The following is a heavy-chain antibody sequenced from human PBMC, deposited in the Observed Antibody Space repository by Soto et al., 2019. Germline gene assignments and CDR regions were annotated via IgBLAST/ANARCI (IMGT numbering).Heavy chain of an antibody. CDR2: ISYDGSNK. J-gene: IGHJ4*02. CDR3: ARELYSCGAECPYYMDY. V-gene: IGHV3-30-3*01. Sequence: PGGSLRLSCAASGFTFSSYAMHWVRQAPGKGLEWVAVISYDGSNKYYADSVKGRFTISRDNSKNTLYLQMNSLRAEDTAVYYCARELYSCGAECPYYMDYWGQGTPVTVSS. D-gene: IGHD2-21*01. CDR1: GFTFSSYA.